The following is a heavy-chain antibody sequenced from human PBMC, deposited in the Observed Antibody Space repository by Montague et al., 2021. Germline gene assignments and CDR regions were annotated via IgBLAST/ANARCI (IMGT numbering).Heavy chain of an antibody. CDR1: GFPFSSYA. V-gene: IGHV3-23*01. Sequence: SLSLSLSASGFPFSSYAMSWVRQAPGKGLKWVSSITSGGSTYYADSATGRFTISRDNSKNTLYLQMNSLRAEDTAVYYCTKDQDDYGDYVDWVDTWGQGTLVTVSS. CDR2: ITSGGST. D-gene: IGHD4-17*01. CDR3: TKDQDDYGDYVDWVDT. J-gene: IGHJ5*02.